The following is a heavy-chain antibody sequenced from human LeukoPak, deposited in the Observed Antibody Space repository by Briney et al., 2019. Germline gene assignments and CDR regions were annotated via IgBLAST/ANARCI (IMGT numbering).Heavy chain of an antibody. J-gene: IGHJ4*02. Sequence: PSETLSLTCTVSGGSISSYYWSWIRQPPGKGLEWIGYIYYSGSTNYNPSLKSRVTISVDTSKNQFSLKLSSVTAADTAVYYCARGVYQLPTLNFDYWGQGTLVTVSS. CDR3: ARGVYQLPTLNFDY. CDR2: IYYSGST. V-gene: IGHV4-59*01. CDR1: GGSISSYY. D-gene: IGHD2-2*01.